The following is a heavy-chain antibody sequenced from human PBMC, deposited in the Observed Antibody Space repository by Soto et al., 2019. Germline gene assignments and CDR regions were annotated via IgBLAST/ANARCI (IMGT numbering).Heavy chain of an antibody. CDR1: GFSLSTSGVG. D-gene: IGHD2-15*01. CDR2: IYWDDDK. V-gene: IGHV2-5*02. J-gene: IGHJ6*02. CDR3: AYLTCSGGSCYWFSFSGMDV. Sequence: QITLKESGPTLVKPTQTLTLTCTFSGFSLSTSGVGVAWIRQPPGKALEWLALIYWDDDKRYRPSLESRLTITNDTSKTQVVLTTTNMDSVDTATYYCAYLTCSGGSCYWFSFSGMDVWGQGTTVTVSS.